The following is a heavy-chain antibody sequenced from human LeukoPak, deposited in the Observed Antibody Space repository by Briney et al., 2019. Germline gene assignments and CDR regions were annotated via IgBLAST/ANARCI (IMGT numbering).Heavy chain of an antibody. CDR1: GYSPSTYD. J-gene: IGHJ4*02. D-gene: IGHD3-22*01. CDR3: AGGPPEDTSSGY. V-gene: IGHV1-8*01. CDR2: MRPKKSDT. Sequence: ASVKVSCKASGYSPSTYDINWVRQAPGQGLEWLGWMRPKKSDTGYARKFQGRVTLTWNISTDTAFMELNSLTPEDTAVYFCAGGPPEDTSSGYWGQGTLVTVSS.